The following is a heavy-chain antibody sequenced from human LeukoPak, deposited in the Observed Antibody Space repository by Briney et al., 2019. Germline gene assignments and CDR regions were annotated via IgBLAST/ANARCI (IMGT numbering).Heavy chain of an antibody. J-gene: IGHJ6*03. CDR1: GGSIGTFY. CDR2: IYYSGST. CDR3: ARVRDGYNYYYYYYMDV. Sequence: SETLSLTCTVSGGSIGTFYWSWIRQPPGKGLEWIGYIYYSGSTNYNPSLKSRVTISVDTSKNQFSLKLSSVTAADTAVYYCARVRDGYNYYYYYYMDVWGKGTTVTVSS. D-gene: IGHD5-24*01. V-gene: IGHV4-59*01.